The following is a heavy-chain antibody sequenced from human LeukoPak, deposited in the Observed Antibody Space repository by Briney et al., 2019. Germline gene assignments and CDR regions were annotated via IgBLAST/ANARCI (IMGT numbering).Heavy chain of an antibody. V-gene: IGHV3-30*02. CDR1: GFTFSSYS. J-gene: IGHJ5*02. CDR3: AKDYYGSGSYYNP. D-gene: IGHD3-10*01. Sequence: GGSLRLSCAASGFTFSSYSMNWVRQAPGKGLEWVAFIRYDGSNKYYADSVKGRFTISRDNSKNTLYLQMNSLRAEDTAVYYCAKDYYGSGSYYNPGGQGTLVTVSS. CDR2: IRYDGSNK.